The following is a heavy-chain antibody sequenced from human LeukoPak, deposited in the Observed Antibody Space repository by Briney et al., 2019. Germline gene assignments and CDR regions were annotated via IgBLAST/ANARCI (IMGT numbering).Heavy chain of an antibody. Sequence: GASVKVSCKASGYTFTTYDINWVRQATGQGLEWMGWMNPNSGNTGYAQKFQGRVTMTRDTSISTAYMELSSLRSEDTAVYYCARETTIPPYYFHYGALEPPVIVSS. CDR2: MNPNSGNT. CDR3: ARETTIPPYYFHY. CDR1: GYTFTTYD. V-gene: IGHV1-8*01. D-gene: IGHD1-1*01. J-gene: IGHJ4*02.